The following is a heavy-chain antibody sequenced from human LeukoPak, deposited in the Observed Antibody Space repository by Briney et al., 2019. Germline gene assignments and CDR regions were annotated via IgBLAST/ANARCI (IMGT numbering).Heavy chain of an antibody. D-gene: IGHD4-23*01. CDR2: IIPIFGTA. CDR1: GGTFSSYA. Sequence: ASVKASCKASGGTFSSYAISWVRQAPGQGLEWMGRIIPIFGTANYAQKFQGRVTITTDESTSTAYMELSSLRSEDTAVYYCARDPPHYGGNSDYWGQGTLVTVSS. CDR3: ARDPPHYGGNSDY. J-gene: IGHJ4*02. V-gene: IGHV1-69*05.